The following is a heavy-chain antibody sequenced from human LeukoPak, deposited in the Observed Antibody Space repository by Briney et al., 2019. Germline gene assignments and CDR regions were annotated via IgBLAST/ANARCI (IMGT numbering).Heavy chain of an antibody. J-gene: IGHJ4*02. V-gene: IGHV3-48*01. CDR1: GFTFSAYS. D-gene: IGHD4-11*01. CDR3: ARDQAYSFDY. Sequence: GGSLRLSCAASGFTFSAYSMNWARQAPEKGLEWVSYIGSSSSPIYYADSVKGRFTISRDNAKNSLYLQMDSLRAEDTAVYYCARDQAYSFDYWGQGTLVTVSS. CDR2: IGSSSSPI.